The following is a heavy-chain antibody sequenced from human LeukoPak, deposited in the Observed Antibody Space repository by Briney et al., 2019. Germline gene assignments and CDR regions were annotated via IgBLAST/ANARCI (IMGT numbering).Heavy chain of an antibody. CDR3: ARDPYTSSWYWAFDI. D-gene: IGHD6-13*01. CDR1: GLTFSGNY. Sequence: GGSLRLPCAASGLTFSGNYMTWVRQAPGKGLEWVSVIYSGGSTYYADSVKGRFTISRDSSKNTLYLQMNSLRPEDTAVYYCARDPYTSSWYWAFDIWGQGTMVTVSS. V-gene: IGHV3-66*02. J-gene: IGHJ3*02. CDR2: IYSGGST.